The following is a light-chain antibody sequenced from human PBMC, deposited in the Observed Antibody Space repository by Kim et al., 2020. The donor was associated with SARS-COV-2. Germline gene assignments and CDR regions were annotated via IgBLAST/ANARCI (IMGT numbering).Light chain of an antibody. CDR3: QVWDSSTLYV. CDR1: NVGGKY. J-gene: IGLJ1*01. CDR2: RDS. V-gene: IGLV3-9*01. Sequence: VSWGKTPVIPCGENNVGGKYVRWYQQKPGQAPVLVIYRDSNRPSGIPERFSGSNSGNTATLTISRAQAGDEADYYCQVWDSSTLYVFGTGTKVTVL.